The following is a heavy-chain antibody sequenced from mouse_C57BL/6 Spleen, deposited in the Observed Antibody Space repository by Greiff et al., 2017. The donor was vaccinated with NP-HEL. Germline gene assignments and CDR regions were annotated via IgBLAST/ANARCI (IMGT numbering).Heavy chain of an antibody. CDR1: GFTFSDYG. D-gene: IGHD1-1*01. Sequence: EVQRVESGGGLVKPGGSLKLSCAASGFTFSDYGMHWVRQAPEKGLEWVAYISSGSSTIYYADTVKGRFTISRDNAKNTLFLQMTSLRSEDTAMYYCARPLLRYPWFAYWGQGTLVTVSA. J-gene: IGHJ3*01. CDR3: ARPLLRYPWFAY. CDR2: ISSGSSTI. V-gene: IGHV5-17*01.